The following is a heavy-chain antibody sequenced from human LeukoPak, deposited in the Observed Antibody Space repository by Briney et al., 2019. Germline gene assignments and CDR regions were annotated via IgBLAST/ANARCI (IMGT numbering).Heavy chain of an antibody. V-gene: IGHV4-59*11. CDR3: ARHATVVNFDY. CDR2: IYDSGST. Sequence: SETLSLTCTVSGGSISSHYCHWFRQPPGKGLEWIGYIYDSGSTKYNPSLKSRATISPDSSKKQFSLKLTPVSAADTAVYYCARHATVVNFDYWGQGTLVTVSS. D-gene: IGHD4-23*01. CDR1: GGSISSHY. J-gene: IGHJ4*02.